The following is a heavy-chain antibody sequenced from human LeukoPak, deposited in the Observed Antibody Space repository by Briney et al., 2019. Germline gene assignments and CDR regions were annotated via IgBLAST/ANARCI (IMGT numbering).Heavy chain of an antibody. J-gene: IGHJ4*02. CDR2: ISAYNGNT. CDR3: ARLYGDYRSALLPSPYFDY. CDR1: GYTFTSYG. V-gene: IGHV1-18*01. Sequence: ASVKVSCKASGYTFTSYGISWVRQAPGQGLEWMGWISAYNGNTNYAQKLQGRVTMTTDTSTSTAYTELRSLRSDDTAVYYCARLYGDYRSALLPSPYFDYWGQGTLVTVSS. D-gene: IGHD4-17*01.